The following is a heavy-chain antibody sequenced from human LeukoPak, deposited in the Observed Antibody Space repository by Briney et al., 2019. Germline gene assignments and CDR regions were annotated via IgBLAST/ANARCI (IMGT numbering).Heavy chain of an antibody. V-gene: IGHV1-18*01. CDR2: ISAYNGNT. CDR3: ATGRGIVATTSFDY. Sequence: ASVKVSCKASGYTFTSYGISWVRQAPGQGLEWMGWISAYNGNTNYAQKLQGRVTMTTDTSTSTAYMEQRSLRSEDTAVYYCATGRGIVATTSFDYWGQGTLVTVSS. CDR1: GYTFTSYG. D-gene: IGHD5-12*01. J-gene: IGHJ4*02.